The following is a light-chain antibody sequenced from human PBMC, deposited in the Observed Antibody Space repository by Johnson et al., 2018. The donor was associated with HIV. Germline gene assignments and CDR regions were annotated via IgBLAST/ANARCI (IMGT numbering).Light chain of an antibody. CDR3: GTWVHSLSNGGV. J-gene: IGLJ1*01. Sequence: QSVLTQPPSVSAAPGQKVTISCSGSSSNIGNNYVSWYQQLPGTAPKLLIYENNKRPSGIPDRFSGSKSGTSATLGITGVQTGDEAVYYCGTWVHSLSNGGVFGTGTKVTVL. CDR1: SSNIGNNY. CDR2: ENN. V-gene: IGLV1-51*02.